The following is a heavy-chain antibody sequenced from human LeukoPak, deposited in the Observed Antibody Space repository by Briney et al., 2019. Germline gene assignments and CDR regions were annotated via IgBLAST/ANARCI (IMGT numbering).Heavy chain of an antibody. Sequence: TGGSLRLSCAASGFTFSTYGMHWVRQAPGKELEWVAVISNDGSNKLYTDSVKGRFTVSRDNSKNTLYLQMNSLRAEDTAVYYCARSDVDMAAWGQGTLVTVSS. J-gene: IGHJ5*02. V-gene: IGHV3-30*03. CDR1: GFTFSTYG. CDR3: ARSDVDMAA. CDR2: ISNDGSNK. D-gene: IGHD5-12*01.